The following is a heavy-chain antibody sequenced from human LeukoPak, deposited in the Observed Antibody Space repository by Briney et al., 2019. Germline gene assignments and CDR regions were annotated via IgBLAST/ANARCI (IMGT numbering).Heavy chain of an antibody. CDR2: INHSGST. V-gene: IGHV4-34*01. J-gene: IGHJ4*02. D-gene: IGHD5-24*01. CDR1: GGSFSGYY. CDR3: ARGLEMAFDY. Sequence: PSETLSLTCAVYGGSFSGYYWSWIRQPPGKGLEWIGEINHSGSTNYNPSLKSRVTISVDTSKNQFSLKLSSVTAADTAVYYCARGLEMAFDYWGQGTLVTVSS.